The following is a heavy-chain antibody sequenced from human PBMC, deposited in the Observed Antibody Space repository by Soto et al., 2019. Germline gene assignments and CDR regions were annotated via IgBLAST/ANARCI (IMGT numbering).Heavy chain of an antibody. J-gene: IGHJ6*03. D-gene: IGHD4-4*01. CDR3: ARLTAVARGRWGGYYYDYRDV. CDR2: INHGGST. Sequence: QVQLQQWGAGLLKPFATLSLTCAVYGGSFSDYYWSRIRQRPGMGLEWVGEINHGGSTNYSPSLMSRVTLSVDTSKDQFSLKLSTVNAADTAVYYCARLTAVARGRWGGYYYDYRDVWGKGTTVTVS. V-gene: IGHV4-34*01. CDR1: GGSFSDYY.